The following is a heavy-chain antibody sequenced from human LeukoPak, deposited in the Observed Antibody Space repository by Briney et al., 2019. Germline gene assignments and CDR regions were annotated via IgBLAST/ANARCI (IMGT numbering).Heavy chain of an antibody. CDR2: IPNDGNKK. Sequence: GGSLRLSCAASGFTFRSFGMHWVRQAPGKGLEWVAHIPNDGNKKYYADSVKDRFTISRDNSKNTLYLQMNSLSAEDTALYYCVKDFELIEDVFDIWGQGTMVTVSS. CDR3: VKDFELIEDVFDI. V-gene: IGHV3-30*02. CDR1: GFTFRSFG. J-gene: IGHJ3*02. D-gene: IGHD2/OR15-2a*01.